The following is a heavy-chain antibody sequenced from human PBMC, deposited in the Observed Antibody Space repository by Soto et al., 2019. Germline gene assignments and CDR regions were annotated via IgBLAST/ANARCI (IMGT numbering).Heavy chain of an antibody. V-gene: IGHV3-9*01. CDR2: ISWNSGSI. D-gene: IGHD2-8*01. J-gene: IGHJ6*02. Sequence: GGSLRLSCDASGFTLSSYWMHWVRQAPGKGLEWVSGISWNSGSIGYADSVKGRFTISRDNAKNSLYLQMNSLRAEDTALYYCAKDISNRDYYYGMDVWGQGTTVTVS. CDR3: AKDISNRDYYYGMDV. CDR1: GFTLSSYW.